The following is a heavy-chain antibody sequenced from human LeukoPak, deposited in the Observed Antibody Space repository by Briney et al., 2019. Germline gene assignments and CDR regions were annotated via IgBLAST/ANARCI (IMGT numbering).Heavy chain of an antibody. V-gene: IGHV3-9*01. CDR1: GFTFDDYA. CDR3: AKVMRYYSDSSAKGFFDY. CDR2: ISWNSGSI. D-gene: IGHD3-22*01. Sequence: PGGSLRLSCAASGFTFDDYAMHWVRQAPGKGLEWVSGISWNSGSIGYADSVKGRFTISRDNAKNSLYLQMNSLRAEDTALYYCAKVMRYYSDSSAKGFFDYWGQGTLVTVSS. J-gene: IGHJ4*02.